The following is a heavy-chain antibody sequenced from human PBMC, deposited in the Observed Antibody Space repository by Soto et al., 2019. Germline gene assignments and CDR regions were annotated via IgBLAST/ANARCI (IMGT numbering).Heavy chain of an antibody. V-gene: IGHV1-18*01. CDR3: ARDDSWELLTYYYYGMDV. CDR1: GYTFTSYG. J-gene: IGHJ6*02. D-gene: IGHD1-26*01. Sequence: GASVKVSCKASGYTFTSYGISWVRQAPGQGLEWMGWISAYNGNTNYAQKFQGRVTMTRDTSTSTVYMELSSLRSEDTAVYYCARDDSWELLTYYYYGMDVWGQGTTVTVSS. CDR2: ISAYNGNT.